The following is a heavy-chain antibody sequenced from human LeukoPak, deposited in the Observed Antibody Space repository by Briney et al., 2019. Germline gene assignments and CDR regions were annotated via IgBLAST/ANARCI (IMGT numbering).Heavy chain of an antibody. J-gene: IGHJ6*03. CDR2: IYTSGST. D-gene: IGHD4-23*01. CDR1: GGSISSYY. V-gene: IGHV4-4*07. Sequence: PSETLSLTCTVSGGSISSYYWSWIRQPAGKGLEWIGRIYTSGSTNYNPSLKSRVIMSVDTSKNQFSLKLSSVTAADTAVYYCARDGKVTPSYYYYYMDVWGKGTTVTVSS. CDR3: ARDGKVTPSYYYYYMDV.